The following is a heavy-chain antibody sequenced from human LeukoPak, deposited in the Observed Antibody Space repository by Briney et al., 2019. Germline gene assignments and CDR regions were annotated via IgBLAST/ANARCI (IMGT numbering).Heavy chain of an antibody. V-gene: IGHV3-53*01. Sequence: GGSLRLSCAASGFTFSDYYMSWVRQAPGKGLEWVSVIYSGGSTYYADSVKGRFTISRDNSKNTLYLQMNSLRAEDTAVYYCARVYGASDAFDIWGQGTMVTVSS. J-gene: IGHJ3*02. D-gene: IGHD4-17*01. CDR1: GFTFSDYY. CDR2: IYSGGST. CDR3: ARVYGASDAFDI.